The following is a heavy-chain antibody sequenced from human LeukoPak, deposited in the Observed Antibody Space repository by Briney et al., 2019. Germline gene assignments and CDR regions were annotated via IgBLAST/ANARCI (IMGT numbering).Heavy chain of an antibody. CDR2: TSYDGGNQ. V-gene: IGHV3-30*03. Sequence: GGSLRLSCAASGFTFSTYGMHWVRQAPGKGLEWVAVTSYDGGNQYYADSVKGRFTISRDNSKNTLYLQMNSLRPEDTAVYYCARGPIQLWPRPNWYFDLWGRGTLVTVSS. J-gene: IGHJ2*01. CDR3: ARGPIQLWPRPNWYFDL. CDR1: GFTFSTYG. D-gene: IGHD5-18*01.